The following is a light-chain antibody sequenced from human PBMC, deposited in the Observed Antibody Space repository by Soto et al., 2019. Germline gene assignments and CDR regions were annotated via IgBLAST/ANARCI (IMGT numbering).Light chain of an antibody. CDR3: QQYGSSTWT. CDR2: GAS. J-gene: IGKJ1*01. V-gene: IGKV3-20*01. CDR1: QSVSSK. Sequence: EIVMTQSLATLSVSPGEGATLSCRASQSVSSKLAWYQQKPGQAPRLLIYGASSRATGIPDRFSGSGSGTDFTLTISRLEPEDFAVYYCQQYGSSTWTFGQGTKVDIK.